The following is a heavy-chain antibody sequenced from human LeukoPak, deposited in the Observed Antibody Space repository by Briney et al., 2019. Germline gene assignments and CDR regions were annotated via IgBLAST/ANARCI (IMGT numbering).Heavy chain of an antibody. V-gene: IGHV3-9*01. J-gene: IGHJ5*02. CDR2: ISWNSGSI. D-gene: IGHD1-26*01. Sequence: GGSLRLSCAASGFTFSSYWMHWVRQAPGKGLEWVSGISWNSGSIGYADSVKGRFTISRDNAKNSLYLQMNSLRAEDTALYYCARAGSYGNWFDPWGQGTLVTVSS. CDR1: GFTFSSYW. CDR3: ARAGSYGNWFDP.